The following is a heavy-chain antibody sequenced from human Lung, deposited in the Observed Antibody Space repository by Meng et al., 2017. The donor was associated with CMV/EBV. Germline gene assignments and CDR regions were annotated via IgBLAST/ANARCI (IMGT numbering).Heavy chain of an antibody. Sequence: ASVKVSCKASGYTFTGYYMHWVRQAPGQGLEWMGWINPNSGGTNYAQKFQGRVTMTRDTSISTAYMELSRLRSDDTAVYYCARDRLRFLEWSYGMDVWGQGXTVTVSS. CDR2: INPNSGGT. CDR3: ARDRLRFLEWSYGMDV. J-gene: IGHJ6*02. CDR1: GYTFTGYY. V-gene: IGHV1-2*02. D-gene: IGHD3-3*01.